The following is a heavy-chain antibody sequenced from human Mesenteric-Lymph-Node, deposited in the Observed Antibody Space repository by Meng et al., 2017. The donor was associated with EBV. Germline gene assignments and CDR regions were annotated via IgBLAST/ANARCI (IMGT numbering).Heavy chain of an antibody. D-gene: IGHD4-23*01. Sequence: QGQLQQWGAGLLKPSETLSLTCSVYGVSFSDYYWNWIRQSPGKGLEWIGEINDSGNTNYNPSLKSRVIISVDTSKNQFSLNLSSVTAADTAVYYCVRETLGYGGINWFDPWGQGTLVTVSS. CDR1: GVSFSDYY. V-gene: IGHV4-34*01. J-gene: IGHJ5*02. CDR2: INDSGNT. CDR3: VRETLGYGGINWFDP.